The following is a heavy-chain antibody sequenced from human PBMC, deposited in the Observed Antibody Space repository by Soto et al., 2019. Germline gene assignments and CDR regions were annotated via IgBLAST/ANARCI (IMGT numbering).Heavy chain of an antibody. Sequence: GGSLRLSCAGSGFTFSSYAIHWVRQALGKGLEWVAVISYVGSNKYYADSVKGRFTISRANSKNPLYMPMNSLRVEETAVYYCARNPPDYYDSSGDDSFNIWGLGSMVTVSS. CDR3: ARNPPDYYDSSGDDSFNI. CDR1: GFTFSSYA. V-gene: IGHV3-30-3*01. CDR2: ISYVGSNK. D-gene: IGHD3-22*01. J-gene: IGHJ3*02.